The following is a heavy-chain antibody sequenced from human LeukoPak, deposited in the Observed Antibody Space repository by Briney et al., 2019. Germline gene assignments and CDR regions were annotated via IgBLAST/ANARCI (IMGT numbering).Heavy chain of an antibody. J-gene: IGHJ4*02. CDR2: INPNRGGT. CDR3: ARAGGGIFTVDY. D-gene: IGHD1-14*01. CDR1: GYTFTGYY. Sequence: VASVKVSCKASGYTFTGYYMHWLRQAPGQGLEWMGWINPNRGGTNYAQKFQGRVTMTRDTSISTAYIELSRLRSDDTAVYYCARAGGGIFTVDYWGQGTLVTVSS. V-gene: IGHV1-2*02.